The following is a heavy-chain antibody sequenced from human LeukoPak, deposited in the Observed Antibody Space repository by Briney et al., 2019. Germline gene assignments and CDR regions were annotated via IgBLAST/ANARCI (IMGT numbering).Heavy chain of an antibody. Sequence: ASVKVSCKASGYTFTSYDINWVRQATGQGLEWMGWMNPNSGNTGYAQKFQVRVTMTRNTSISTAYMELSSLRSEATAVYYCARGTYYYDSSGYGSHDYWGQGTLVTVSS. CDR1: GYTFTSYD. J-gene: IGHJ4*02. D-gene: IGHD3-22*01. V-gene: IGHV1-8*01. CDR3: ARGTYYYDSSGYGSHDY. CDR2: MNPNSGNT.